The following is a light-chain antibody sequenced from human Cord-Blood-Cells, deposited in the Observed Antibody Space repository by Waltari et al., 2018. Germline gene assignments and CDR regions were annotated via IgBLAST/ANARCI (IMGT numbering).Light chain of an antibody. CDR2: CAS. Sequence: EIVMTESPATLSVPPGERATLPCRARQSFSSNLAWYQQNTGQAPRLLIYCASTRATGIPARFSGSGSGTEFTLTISSLQSEDFAVYYCQQYNNWPPDTFGQVTKLEIK. CDR3: QQYNNWPPDT. CDR1: QSFSSN. J-gene: IGKJ2*01. V-gene: IGKV3-15*01.